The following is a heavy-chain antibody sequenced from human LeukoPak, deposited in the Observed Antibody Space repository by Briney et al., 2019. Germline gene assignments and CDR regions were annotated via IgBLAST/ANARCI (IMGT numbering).Heavy chain of an antibody. V-gene: IGHV4-59*01. CDR1: GGSLSSYY. CDR2: IYYSGST. Sequence: SETLSLTCTVSGGSLSSYYWSWIRQPPGKGLECIGYIYYSGSTNYNPSLKSRVTISVDTSKNQFSLKLSSVTAADTAVYYCASGDGYNPFDYWGQGTLVTVSS. D-gene: IGHD5-24*01. J-gene: IGHJ4*02. CDR3: ASGDGYNPFDY.